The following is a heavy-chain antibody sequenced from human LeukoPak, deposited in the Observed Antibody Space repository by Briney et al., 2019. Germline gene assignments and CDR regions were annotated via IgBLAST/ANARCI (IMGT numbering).Heavy chain of an antibody. CDR3: ATYDYVWGRYRLAQSDY. Sequence: GGSLRLSCAASGFTFSSYAMSWVRQLPGKGLEWLSCINDSGGSTYYADSVKGRFVISRDNSKNSLYLQINSLRAEDTAIYYCATYDYVWGRYRLAQSDYWGQGTLVTVSS. CDR2: INDSGGST. D-gene: IGHD3-16*02. CDR1: GFTFSSYA. V-gene: IGHV3-23*01. J-gene: IGHJ4*02.